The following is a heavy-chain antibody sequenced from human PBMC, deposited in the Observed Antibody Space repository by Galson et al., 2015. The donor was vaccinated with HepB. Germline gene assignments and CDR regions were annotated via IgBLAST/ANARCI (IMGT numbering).Heavy chain of an antibody. Sequence: SCKASGYTFSNYGISWVRQAPGQGFEWMGWISAYNGNTNYAQKLQGRVTMTTDTSTNTAYMELRSLRSDDTAVYYCARDGGYSYVLDYWGQGTLVTVSS. CDR2: ISAYNGNT. V-gene: IGHV1-18*01. J-gene: IGHJ4*02. CDR1: GYTFSNYG. CDR3: ARDGGYSYVLDY. D-gene: IGHD5-18*01.